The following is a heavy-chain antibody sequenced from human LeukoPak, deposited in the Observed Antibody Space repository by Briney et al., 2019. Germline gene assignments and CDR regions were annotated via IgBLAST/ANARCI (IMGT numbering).Heavy chain of an antibody. CDR3: ARDLRSPGWPPFDY. CDR2: ISSSSSTI. CDR1: GFTFSSYS. V-gene: IGHV3-48*04. Sequence: GGSLRLSCAASGFTFSSYSMNWVRQAPGKGLEWVSYISSSSSTIYYADSVKGRFTISRDNAKNSLYLQMNSLRAEDTAVYYCARDLRSPGWPPFDYWGQGTLVTVSS. J-gene: IGHJ4*02. D-gene: IGHD2-15*01.